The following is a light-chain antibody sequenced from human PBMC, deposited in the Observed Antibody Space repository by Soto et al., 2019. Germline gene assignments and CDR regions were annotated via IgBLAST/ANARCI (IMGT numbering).Light chain of an antibody. V-gene: IGKV3-15*01. CDR1: QSVNTN. CDR2: VAS. J-gene: IGKJ1*01. CDR3: QQYNNWPRT. Sequence: IVMTQSPATLSVSPGERATLSCRASQSVNTNLAWYQQRPGQAPRLLIYVASTRAAGVPARFSGSGSGTEFTLTISSLQSEDFAIYYCQQYNNWPRTFGQGTKV.